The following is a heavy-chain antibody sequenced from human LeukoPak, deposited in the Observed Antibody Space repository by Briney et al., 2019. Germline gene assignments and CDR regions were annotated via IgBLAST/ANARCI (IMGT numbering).Heavy chain of an antibody. CDR3: ARGGANRFDY. CDR2: IKEDGSEA. J-gene: IGHJ4*02. D-gene: IGHD3-16*01. Sequence: GGFLRLSCAASGFPVSGYWMTSVRHAPGRGLEWVATIKEDGSEAYFGDSVKGRFAISRDNAKNSLYLQMNSLRGEDTAVYYCARGGANRFDYWGLGTLVTISS. CDR1: GFPVSGYW. V-gene: IGHV3-7*04.